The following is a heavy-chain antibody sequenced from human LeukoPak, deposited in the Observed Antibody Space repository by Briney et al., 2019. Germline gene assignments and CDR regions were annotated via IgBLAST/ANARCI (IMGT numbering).Heavy chain of an antibody. J-gene: IGHJ4*02. Sequence: GGSLRLSCAASGFTFSDYYVSWIRQAPGKGLEWVSVIYSGGSTYYADSVKGRFTISRDNSKNTLYLQMNSLRAEDTAVYYCARVVVEIASYYFDYWGQGTLVTVSS. D-gene: IGHD2-15*01. CDR3: ARVVVEIASYYFDY. CDR2: IYSGGST. V-gene: IGHV3-66*01. CDR1: GFTFSDYY.